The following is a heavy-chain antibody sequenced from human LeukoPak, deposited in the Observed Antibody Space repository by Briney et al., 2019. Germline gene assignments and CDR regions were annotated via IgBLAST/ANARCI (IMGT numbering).Heavy chain of an antibody. V-gene: IGHV1-2*02. D-gene: IGHD3-3*01. CDR3: ARDARFLEWLSIHYYMDV. CDR2: INPNSGGT. CDR1: GYTFTGYY. Sequence: ASVKVSCKASGYTFTGYYMHWVRQAPGQGLEWMGWINPNSGGTNYAQKFQGRVTMTRDTSISTAYMELSRLRSDDTAVYYCARDARFLEWLSIHYYMDVWGKGTTVTVSS. J-gene: IGHJ6*03.